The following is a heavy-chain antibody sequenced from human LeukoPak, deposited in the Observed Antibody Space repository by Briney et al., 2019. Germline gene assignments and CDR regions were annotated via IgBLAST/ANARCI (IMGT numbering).Heavy chain of an antibody. CDR2: INWNGGST. J-gene: IGHJ2*01. CDR1: GFTLDDYG. Sequence: GGSLRLSCAASGFTLDDYGMSWVRQAPGKGLEWVSGINWNGGSTGYVDSVKGRFTISRDNAKNSLFLHMNSLRVEDTALYYCARDRVVVATTTPPYWYFDLWGRGTRVTVSS. CDR3: ARDRVVVATTTPPYWYFDL. V-gene: IGHV3-20*04. D-gene: IGHD2-15*01.